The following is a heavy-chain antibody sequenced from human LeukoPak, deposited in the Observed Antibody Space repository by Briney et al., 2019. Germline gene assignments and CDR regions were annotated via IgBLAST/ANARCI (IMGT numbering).Heavy chain of an antibody. J-gene: IGHJ4*02. Sequence: PSETLSLTCTVSGGSISSGDYYWSWIRQPPGKGLEWIGYIYYSGSTYYNPSLKSRVTISVDTSKNQFSLKLSSVTAADTAVYYCARQNSGYDRIFDYWGQGTLVTVSS. V-gene: IGHV4-30-4*01. D-gene: IGHD5-12*01. CDR3: ARQNSGYDRIFDY. CDR2: IYYSGST. CDR1: GGSISSGDYY.